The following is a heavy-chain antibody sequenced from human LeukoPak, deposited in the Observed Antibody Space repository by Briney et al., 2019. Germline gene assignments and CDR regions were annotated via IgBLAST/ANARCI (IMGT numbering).Heavy chain of an antibody. CDR1: GFTFSSYG. J-gene: IGHJ1*01. CDR3: ARAGYSMDTEYFQH. CDR2: IWYDGSNK. V-gene: IGHV3-33*01. D-gene: IGHD5-18*01. Sequence: SGRSLRLSCAASGFTFSSYGMHWVRQAPGKGLEWVAVIWYDGSNKYYADSVKGRFTISRDNSKNTLYLQMNSLRAEDTAVYYCARAGYSMDTEYFQHWGQGTLVTVSS.